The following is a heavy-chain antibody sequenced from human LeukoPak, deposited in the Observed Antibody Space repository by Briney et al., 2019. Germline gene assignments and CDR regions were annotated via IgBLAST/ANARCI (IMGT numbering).Heavy chain of an antibody. CDR1: GYTFTNYF. D-gene: IGHD2-2*01. J-gene: IGHJ6*02. CDR3: ARDGDIVVVPAAMVKGMDV. Sequence: ASVKVSCNTSGYTFTNYFIHWVRQVPGQGLEWMGIINPSGGSTSYAQKFQGRVTMTRDTSTSTVYMELSSLRSEDTAVYYCARDGDIVVVPAAMVKGMDVWGQGTTVTVSS. V-gene: IGHV1-46*01. CDR2: INPSGGST.